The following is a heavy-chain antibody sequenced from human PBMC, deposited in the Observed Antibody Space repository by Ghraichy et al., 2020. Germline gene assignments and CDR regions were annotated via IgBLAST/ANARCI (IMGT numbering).Heavy chain of an antibody. D-gene: IGHD4-23*01. CDR1: GGSISSGGYY. CDR2: IYYSGST. V-gene: IGHV4-31*03. J-gene: IGHJ3*02. Sequence: SLNISCTVSGGSISSGGYYWSWIRQHPGKGLEWIGYIYYSGSTYYNPSLKSRVTISVDTSKNQFSLKLSSVTAADTAVYYCAVGTTVAGKGAFDIWGQGTMVTVSS. CDR3: AVGTTVAGKGAFDI.